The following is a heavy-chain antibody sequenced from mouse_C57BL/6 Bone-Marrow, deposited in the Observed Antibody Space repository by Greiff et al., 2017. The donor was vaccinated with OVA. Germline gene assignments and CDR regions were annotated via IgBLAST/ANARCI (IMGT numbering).Heavy chain of an antibody. Sequence: QVQLQQPGAELVRPGSSVKLSCKASGYTFTSYWMHWVKQRPIQGLEWIGNIDPSDSETHYNQKFKDKATLTVDKSSSTAYMQLSSLTSEDSAVYYCARRDYGSSSFGYWGKGTTLTVSS. CDR3: ARRDYGSSSFGY. J-gene: IGHJ2*01. CDR1: GYTFTSYW. V-gene: IGHV1-52*01. CDR2: IDPSDSET. D-gene: IGHD1-1*01.